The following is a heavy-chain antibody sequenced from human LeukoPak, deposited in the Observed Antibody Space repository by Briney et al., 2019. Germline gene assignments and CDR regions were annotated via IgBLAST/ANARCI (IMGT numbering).Heavy chain of an antibody. D-gene: IGHD3-22*01. CDR1: GFIFSSYA. V-gene: IGHV3-33*08. J-gene: IGHJ4*02. CDR3: ARAYYYDTSATPDY. Sequence: GGSLRLSCAASGFIFSSYAMDWVRQAPGKGLEWVAVIWYDGSIKYYADSVKGRFTISRDNSKNTLYLQMNSLRAEDTAVYYCARAYYYDTSATPDYWGQGTLVTVSS. CDR2: IWYDGSIK.